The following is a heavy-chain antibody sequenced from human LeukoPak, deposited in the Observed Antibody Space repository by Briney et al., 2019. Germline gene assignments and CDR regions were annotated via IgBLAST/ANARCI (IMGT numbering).Heavy chain of an antibody. D-gene: IGHD1-1*01. CDR2: ISPDGSTT. CDR3: ASAWSY. CDR1: RFTFSNYW. Sequence: GGSLRLSCVASRFTFSNYWMHLVRQAPGTGLVWVSYISPDGSTTRYAYSVKGRFTISRDNAKNRLYLQMNSLRVEDTAVYFCASAWSYWGQGALVTVSS. V-gene: IGHV3-74*01. J-gene: IGHJ4*02.